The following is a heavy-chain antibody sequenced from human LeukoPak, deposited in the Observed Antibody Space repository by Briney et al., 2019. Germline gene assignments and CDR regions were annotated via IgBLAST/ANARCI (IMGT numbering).Heavy chain of an antibody. V-gene: IGHV4-59*01. J-gene: IGHJ4*02. D-gene: IGHD6-13*01. CDR1: GGSISSYY. CDR2: IYYTGST. Sequence: ASETLSLTCTVSGGSISSYYWSWIRQPPGKGPEWIGYIYYTGSTDYNPSLKSRVAISVDTSKNQFSLKLSSVTAADTAVYYCARGSKAAPGTFDYWGQGTLVTVSS. CDR3: ARGSKAAPGTFDY.